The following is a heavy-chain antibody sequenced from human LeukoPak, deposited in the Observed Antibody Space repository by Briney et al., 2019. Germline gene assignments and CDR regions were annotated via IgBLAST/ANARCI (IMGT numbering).Heavy chain of an antibody. D-gene: IGHD2-2*02. CDR1: GLTFSSYG. CDR2: IRYDGSNK. CDR3: AKDIVVVPAATPYYFDY. J-gene: IGHJ4*02. Sequence: GGSLRLSCAASGLTFSSYGMHWVRQAPGKGLEWVAFIRYDGSNKYYADSVKGRFTISRDNSKNTLYLQMNSLRAEDTAVYYCAKDIVVVPAATPYYFDYWGQGTLVTVSS. V-gene: IGHV3-30*02.